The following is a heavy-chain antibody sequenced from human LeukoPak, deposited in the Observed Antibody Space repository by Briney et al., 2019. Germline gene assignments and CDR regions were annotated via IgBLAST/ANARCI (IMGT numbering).Heavy chain of an antibody. J-gene: IGHJ6*02. CDR3: ARDQWLVHPEGVDDYYGMDV. Sequence: GGSLRLSCAASGFTFSTYNMNWVRQAPGKGLEWVSSISSSTSYIYYADSVKGRFTISRDNSKNSLYLQLNSLRAEGTAVYYCARDQWLVHPEGVDDYYGMDVWGQGTTVTVSS. CDR1: GFTFSTYN. V-gene: IGHV3-21*01. D-gene: IGHD6-19*01. CDR2: ISSSTSYI.